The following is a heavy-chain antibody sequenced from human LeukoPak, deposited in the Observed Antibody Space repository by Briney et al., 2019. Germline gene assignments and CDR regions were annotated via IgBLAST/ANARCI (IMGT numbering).Heavy chain of an antibody. Sequence: ASVKVSCKASGYTFTSYGISWVRQAPGQGLEWXXWISAYNGNTNYAQKLQGRVTMTTDTSTSTAYMELRSLRSDDTAVYYCARVIYGTGPQYYFDYWGQGTLVTVSS. CDR2: ISAYNGNT. D-gene: IGHD1-1*01. CDR3: ARVIYGTGPQYYFDY. J-gene: IGHJ4*02. CDR1: GYTFTSYG. V-gene: IGHV1-18*01.